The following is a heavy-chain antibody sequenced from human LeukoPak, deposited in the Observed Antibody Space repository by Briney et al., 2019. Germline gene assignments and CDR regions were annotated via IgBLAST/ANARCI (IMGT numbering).Heavy chain of an antibody. V-gene: IGHV3-23*01. CDR1: GFTFSSYA. Sequence: GGSLRLSCAASGFTFSSYAMSWVRQAPGKGLEWVSGISGSGGSTYYADSVKGRFTISRDNSKNTLYLQMNSLRAEDTAVYYCAKAHYDFWSGYQYYFDYWGQGTLVTVSS. D-gene: IGHD3-3*01. CDR3: AKAHYDFWSGYQYYFDY. CDR2: ISGSGGST. J-gene: IGHJ4*02.